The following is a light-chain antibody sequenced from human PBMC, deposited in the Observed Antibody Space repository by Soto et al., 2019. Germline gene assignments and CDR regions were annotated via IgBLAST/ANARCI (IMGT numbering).Light chain of an antibody. CDR2: KAS. J-gene: IGKJ1*01. CDR3: QHYNSYSEA. Sequence: DIPMTQSPSTLSPSVGDRVTITYRASQTISSWLAWYQQKPGKAPKLLIYKASTLKSGVPSRFSGSGSGTEFTLTISSLQPDDFATYYCQHYNSYSEAFGQGTKVDI. CDR1: QTISSW. V-gene: IGKV1-5*03.